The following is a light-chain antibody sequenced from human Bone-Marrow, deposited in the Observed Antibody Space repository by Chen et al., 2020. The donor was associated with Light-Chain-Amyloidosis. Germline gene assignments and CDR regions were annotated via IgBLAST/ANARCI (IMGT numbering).Light chain of an antibody. CDR3: MQPLQTPRA. Sequence: DIVMTQSPLSLPVTPGEPASISCRSSQSLLHSNGYNYLDWYLQKPGQSPQLLIYLGSNRASGVPDRVSGSGSGTDFTLKISRVEAEDGGIYYCMQPLQTPRAFGQGTKLEIK. CDR2: LGS. J-gene: IGKJ2*01. CDR1: QSLLHSNGYNY. V-gene: IGKV2-28*01.